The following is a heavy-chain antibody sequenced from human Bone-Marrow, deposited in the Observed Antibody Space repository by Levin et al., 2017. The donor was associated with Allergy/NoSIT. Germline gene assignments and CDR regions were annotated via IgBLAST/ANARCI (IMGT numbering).Heavy chain of an antibody. Sequence: NSSETLSLTCTVSGASIISGGFYWSWIRQHPGKGLEWIGSMYYSGSTHYNASLRSRVSIAVDTSKTQFFLHLESVTAADTATYYCAAGGDYMWGSYHDDWGQGTLVTVSS. CDR3: AAGGDYMWGSYHDD. V-gene: IGHV4-31*03. CDR2: MYYSGST. CDR1: GASIISGGFY. J-gene: IGHJ4*02. D-gene: IGHD3-16*02.